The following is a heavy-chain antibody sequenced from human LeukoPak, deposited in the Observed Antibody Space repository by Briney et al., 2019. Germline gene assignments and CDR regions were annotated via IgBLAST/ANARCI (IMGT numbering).Heavy chain of an antibody. CDR2: IKSISDAETT. CDR3: ASDRYCASCTCPWAFDF. V-gene: IGHV3-15*01. CDR1: GLTLNYDW. D-gene: IGHD3-16*02. J-gene: IGHJ3*01. Sequence: GGSLRLSCAASGLTLNYDWMSWVRQAPGKGLEWVCGIKSISDAETTDYAAGVKGRFTKTRDDSRNTVYRQLSSLKTEVTAVDYGASDRYCASCTCPWAFDFWGQGTVVTVSS.